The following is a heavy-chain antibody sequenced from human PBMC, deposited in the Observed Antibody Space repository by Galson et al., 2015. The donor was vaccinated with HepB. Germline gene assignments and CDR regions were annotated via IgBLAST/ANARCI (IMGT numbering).Heavy chain of an antibody. V-gene: IGHV3-43*01. CDR3: AKDIAVAGYYYYYGMDV. D-gene: IGHD6-19*01. J-gene: IGHJ6*02. CDR1: GFTFDDYT. CDR2: ISWDGGST. Sequence: SLRLSCAASGFTFDDYTMHWVRQAPGKGLEWVSLISWDGGSTYYADSVKGRFTISRDNSKNSLYLQVNSLRTEDTALYYCAKDIAVAGYYYYYGMDVWGQGTTVTVSS.